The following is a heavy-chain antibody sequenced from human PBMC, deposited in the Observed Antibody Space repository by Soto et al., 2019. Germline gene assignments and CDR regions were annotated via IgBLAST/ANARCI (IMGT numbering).Heavy chain of an antibody. J-gene: IGHJ4*02. V-gene: IGHV1-58*01. CDR2: IVVGSGNT. D-gene: IGHD6-13*01. CDR1: GFTFTSSA. Sequence: QMQLVQSGPEVKKPGTSVKVSCKASGFTFTSSAVQWVRQARGQRLEWIGWIVVGSGNTNYAQKFQERVTITRDMSTSTAYMELSSLRSEDTAVYYCAASHSGIAAAGTNADYWGQGTLVTVSS. CDR3: AASHSGIAAAGTNADY.